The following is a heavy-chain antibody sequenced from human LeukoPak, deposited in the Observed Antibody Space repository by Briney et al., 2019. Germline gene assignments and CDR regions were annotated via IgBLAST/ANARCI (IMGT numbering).Heavy chain of an antibody. CDR3: ARATYSSSWFC. Sequence: SETLSLTCAVYGGSFSGYYWSWIRQPPGKGLEWIGEINHSGSTNYNPSLKSRVTISVDTSKNQFSLKLSSVTAADTAVYYCARATYSSSWFCWGQGTLVTVSS. V-gene: IGHV4-34*01. CDR2: INHSGST. CDR1: GGSFSGYY. D-gene: IGHD6-13*01. J-gene: IGHJ4*02.